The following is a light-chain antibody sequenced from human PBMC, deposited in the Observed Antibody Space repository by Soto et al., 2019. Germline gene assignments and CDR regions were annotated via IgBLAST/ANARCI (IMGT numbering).Light chain of an antibody. Sequence: EIVMTQSPATLSVSPGERATLSCRASQSVSSNLAWYQQKPGQAPRLLIYGASTRATGIPARFSGSGSGTEFTLTISSLQAEDVAVYYRQQYNNWPSFGQGTKLEIK. CDR1: QSVSSN. J-gene: IGKJ2*01. CDR2: GAS. V-gene: IGKV3-15*01. CDR3: QQYNNWPS.